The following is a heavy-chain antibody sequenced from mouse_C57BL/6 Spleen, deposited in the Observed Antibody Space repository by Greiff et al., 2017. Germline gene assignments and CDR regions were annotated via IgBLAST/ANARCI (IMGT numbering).Heavy chain of an antibody. J-gene: IGHJ1*03. CDR2: FYPGSGSI. CDR1: GYTFTEYT. D-gene: IGHD1-1*01. Sequence: QVQLKESGAELVKPGASVKLSCKASGYTFTEYTIHWVKQRSGQGLEWIGWFYPGSGSIKYNEKFKDKATLTADKSSSTVYMELSRLTSEDSAVYFCARHEEGYYYGSSPYFDVWGTGTTVTVSS. CDR3: ARHEEGYYYGSSPYFDV. V-gene: IGHV1-62-2*01.